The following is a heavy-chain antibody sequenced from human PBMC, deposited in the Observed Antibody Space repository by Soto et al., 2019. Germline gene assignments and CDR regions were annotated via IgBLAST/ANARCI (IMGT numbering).Heavy chain of an antibody. CDR3: ASDFYCSSTSCYGGDPVDY. D-gene: IGHD2-2*01. CDR1: GFTFSSYW. V-gene: IGHV3-7*05. CDR2: IKQDGSEK. Sequence: EVQLVESGGGLVQPGGSLILSCAASGFTFSSYWMSWVRQAPGKGLEWVANIKQDGSEKYHVDSVKARFTLSRDNAKNSLYLQMNSLRAEDTAVYYCASDFYCSSTSCYGGDPVDYWGQGTLVTVSS. J-gene: IGHJ4*02.